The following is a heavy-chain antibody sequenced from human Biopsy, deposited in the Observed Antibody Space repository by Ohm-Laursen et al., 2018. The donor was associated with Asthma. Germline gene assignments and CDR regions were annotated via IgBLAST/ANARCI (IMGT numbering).Heavy chain of an antibody. J-gene: IGHJ3*02. CDR3: AKGMDTFDI. V-gene: IGHV3-21*04. CDR2: ISSSSSYI. CDR1: GFTFSSYS. D-gene: IGHD5-18*01. Sequence: SLRLSCAASGFTFSSYSMNWVRQAPGKGLEWVSSISSSSSYIYYADSVKGRFTISRDNSKNTLFLHMNSLRADDTAVYYCAKGMDTFDIWGQGTLVTVSS.